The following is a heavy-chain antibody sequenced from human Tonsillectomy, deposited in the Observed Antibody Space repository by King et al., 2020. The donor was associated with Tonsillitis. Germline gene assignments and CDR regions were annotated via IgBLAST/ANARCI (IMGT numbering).Heavy chain of an antibody. CDR2: IWSDGSNK. CDR1: GFTFSSYG. D-gene: IGHD5-18*01. J-gene: IGHJ6*03. V-gene: IGHV3-33*01. Sequence: VQLVESGGGVVQPGRSLRLSCAASGFTFSSYGMVWVRQPPGKGLEWLAVIWSDGSNKDYADSVKGRCTISRDNSNNTLYLQINSLRAEDTAIYYCAREGSGYPYYYYYMDVWGKGTTVTVSS. CDR3: AREGSGYPYYYYYMDV.